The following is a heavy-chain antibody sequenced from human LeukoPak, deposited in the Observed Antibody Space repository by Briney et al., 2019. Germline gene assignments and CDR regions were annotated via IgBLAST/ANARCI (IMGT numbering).Heavy chain of an antibody. CDR2: INHSGST. Sequence: PSETLSLTCAVYGGSFSGYYWSWIRQPPGKGLDWIGEINHSGSTNYNPSLKSRVTISVDTSKNQFSLKLSSVTAADTAVYYCARRWFGELLPTIGFDYWGQGTLVTVSS. CDR3: ARRWFGELLPTIGFDY. D-gene: IGHD3-10*01. J-gene: IGHJ4*02. CDR1: GGSFSGYY. V-gene: IGHV4-34*01.